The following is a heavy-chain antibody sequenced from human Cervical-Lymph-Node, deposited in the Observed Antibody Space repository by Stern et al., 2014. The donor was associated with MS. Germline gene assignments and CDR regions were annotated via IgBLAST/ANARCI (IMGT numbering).Heavy chain of an antibody. CDR3: TFSSGSSLDAFDT. D-gene: IGHD1-26*01. CDR2: INPSGDST. V-gene: IGHV1-46*03. CDR1: GYTFTSYY. J-gene: IGHJ3*02. Sequence: QLVQSGAEVKKPGASVKISCKASGYTFTSYYMHWVRQAPGQGLEWMGIINPSGDSTTYAQKFQGRVSMTRDTSTNTVYMELSSLRSEDTAVFYCTFSSGSSLDAFDTWGQGTMVTVSS.